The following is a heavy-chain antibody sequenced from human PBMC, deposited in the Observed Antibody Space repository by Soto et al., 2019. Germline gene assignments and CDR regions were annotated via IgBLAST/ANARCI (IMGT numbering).Heavy chain of an antibody. D-gene: IGHD3-22*01. CDR2: IYYSGST. CDR3: FRLVYDSRGYSPF. V-gene: IGHV4-39*01. J-gene: IGHJ4*02. Sequence: SETLSLTCTVSGGSISSSSYYWGWIRQPPGKGLEWIGSIYYSGSTYYNPSLKSRVTISVDTSKNQFSLKLSSVTAADTAVYYFFRLVYDSRGYSPFCGQGTLVPVSS. CDR1: GGSISSSSYY.